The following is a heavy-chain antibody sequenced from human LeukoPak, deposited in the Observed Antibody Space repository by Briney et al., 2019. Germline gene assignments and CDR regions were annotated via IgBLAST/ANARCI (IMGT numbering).Heavy chain of an antibody. J-gene: IGHJ6*04. CDR1: GFTVSSNY. CDR2: IYSGGST. CDR3: RSPLRGIAGAGPGYYGRNV. Sequence: GGSLRLSCAASGFTVSSNYMSWVRQAPGKGLEWVSVIYSGGSTYYADSVKGRFTISRDNSKNTLYLQMNSLRAEDTAVYYCRSPLRGIAGAGPGYYGRNVGGKGPRSQSPQ. D-gene: IGHD6-13*01. V-gene: IGHV3-66*01.